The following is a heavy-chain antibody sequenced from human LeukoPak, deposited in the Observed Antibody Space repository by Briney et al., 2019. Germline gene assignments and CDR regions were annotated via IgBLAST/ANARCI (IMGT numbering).Heavy chain of an antibody. CDR3: ARDRYPNWIDGYFAS. D-gene: IGHD1-1*01. V-gene: IGHV6-1*01. Sequence: SQTLSLTCAISGDSVSSNSAAWNWIRQSPSRGLEWLGRTYYRSKWFSDYAESVKSRITINPDTSKNQFSLQLKYVNSEDTAVYYCARDRYPNWIDGYFASWGQGTLVTVSS. CDR2: TYYRSKWFS. CDR1: GDSVSSNSAA. J-gene: IGHJ4*02.